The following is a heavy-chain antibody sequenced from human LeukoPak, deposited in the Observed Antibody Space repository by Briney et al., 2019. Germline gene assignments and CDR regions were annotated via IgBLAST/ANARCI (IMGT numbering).Heavy chain of an antibody. CDR1: GGSISSSSYY. CDR2: IYYSGST. J-gene: IGHJ4*02. CDR3: ARVRYYDILTGYTIWVYYFDY. Sequence: SETLSLTCTVSGGSISSSSYYWGWIRQPPGKGLEWIGSIYYSGSTYYNPSLKSRVTISVDTSKNQFSLKLSSVTAADTAVYYCARVRYYDILTGYTIWVYYFDYWGQGTLVAVSS. V-gene: IGHV4-39*07. D-gene: IGHD3-9*01.